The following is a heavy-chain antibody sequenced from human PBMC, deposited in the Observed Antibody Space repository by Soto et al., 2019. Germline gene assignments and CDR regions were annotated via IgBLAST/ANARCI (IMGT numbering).Heavy chain of an antibody. CDR2: INTYNGNT. CDR1: GYTFTRYG. D-gene: IGHD3-16*01. Sequence: QVQLVQSGAEVKNPGASVKVSCKASGYTFTRYGIGWARQAPGQGLEWMGWINTYNGNTNYAQNVQGRVTLTTDTSTSTAYIERRSLRSNDTAIYYSAMVDVYVTPSPQDVWGQGPTVIVSS. CDR3: AMVDVYVTPSPQDV. V-gene: IGHV1-18*01. J-gene: IGHJ6*02.